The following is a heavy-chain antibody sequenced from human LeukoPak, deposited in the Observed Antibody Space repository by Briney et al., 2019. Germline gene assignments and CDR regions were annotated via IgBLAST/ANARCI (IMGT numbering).Heavy chain of an antibody. J-gene: IGHJ3*02. D-gene: IGHD3-22*01. CDR2: ISYDGSNK. V-gene: IGHV3-30*04. CDR3: ARGGYYYDSRAI. Sequence: GGSLRLSCAASGFTFSSYAMHWVRQAPGKGLEWVAVISYDGSNKYYADSVKGRFTISRDNSKNTLYLQMNSLRAEDTAVYYCARGGYYYDSRAIWGQGTMVTVSS. CDR1: GFTFSSYA.